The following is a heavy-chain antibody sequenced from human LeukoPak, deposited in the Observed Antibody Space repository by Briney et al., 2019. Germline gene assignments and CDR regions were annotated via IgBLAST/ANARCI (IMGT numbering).Heavy chain of an antibody. D-gene: IGHD7-27*01. J-gene: IGHJ4*02. V-gene: IGHV4-59*02. CDR3: ARGERLGLDY. CDR2: IYYSGYT. CDR1: GDSVSGYY. Sequence: SETLSLTCTVSGDSVSGYYWDWIRQPPGKGLEWIGYIYYSGYTNYNHPLKSRVTISIDTSKNQFSLKLSSVTAAATAVYYCARGERLGLDYWGQGTLVTVSS.